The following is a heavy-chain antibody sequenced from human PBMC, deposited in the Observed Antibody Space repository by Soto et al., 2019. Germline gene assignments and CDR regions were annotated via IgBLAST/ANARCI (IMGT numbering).Heavy chain of an antibody. J-gene: IGHJ6*02. CDR1: GGTFSSYA. V-gene: IGHV1-69*13. Sequence: SVKVSCKASGGTFSSYAISWVRQAPGQGLEWMGGIIPIFGTANYAQKFQGRVTITADESTSTAYMELSSLRSEDTAVYYCASGSYYYYDSSGPGHYYYYYGMDVWGQGTTVTV. CDR3: ASGSYYYYDSSGPGHYYYYYGMDV. D-gene: IGHD3-22*01. CDR2: IIPIFGTA.